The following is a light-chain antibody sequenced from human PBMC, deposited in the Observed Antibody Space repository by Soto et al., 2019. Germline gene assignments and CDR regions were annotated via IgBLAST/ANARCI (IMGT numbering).Light chain of an antibody. CDR2: HSS. J-gene: IGKJ1*01. Sequence: DIQMTQSPSTLSASVGDRVILTCRASQSVDSWLAWYQQKPGKAPKLLIYHSSTLESGVPSRFSGSGFRTEFTLTISGLQPDDFATYYCQQYNEYPWTFGQGTKVDIK. CDR1: QSVDSW. V-gene: IGKV1-5*03. CDR3: QQYNEYPWT.